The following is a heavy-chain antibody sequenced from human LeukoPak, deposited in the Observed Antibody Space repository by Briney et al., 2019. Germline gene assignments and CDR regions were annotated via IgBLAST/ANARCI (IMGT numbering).Heavy chain of an antibody. V-gene: IGHV1-18*01. CDR1: GYTFTAQY. Sequence: ASVKVSCKASGYTFTAQYLHWVRQAPRQGPEWMGWISAFKGNTNYAQKFQGRVTMTIDTSTSTAYMELRSLRSDDTAVYYCARDLRPWGLVVGAFDVWGQGTMVIVSS. J-gene: IGHJ3*01. D-gene: IGHD2-2*01. CDR2: ISAFKGNT. CDR3: ARDLRPWGLVVGAFDV.